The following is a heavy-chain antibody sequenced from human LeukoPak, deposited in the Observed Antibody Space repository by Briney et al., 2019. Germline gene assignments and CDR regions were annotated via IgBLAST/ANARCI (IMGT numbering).Heavy chain of an antibody. V-gene: IGHV4-39*07. Sequence: SETLSLTCTVSGGSISSSSYYWGWIRQPPGKGLEWIGSIYCSGSTYYNPSLKSRVTISVDTSKNQFSLKLSSVTAADTAVYYCARTYVATISLGYYYYYGMDVWGQGTTVTVSS. CDR1: GGSISSSSYY. CDR3: ARTYVATISLGYYYYYGMDV. D-gene: IGHD5-12*01. CDR2: IYCSGST. J-gene: IGHJ6*02.